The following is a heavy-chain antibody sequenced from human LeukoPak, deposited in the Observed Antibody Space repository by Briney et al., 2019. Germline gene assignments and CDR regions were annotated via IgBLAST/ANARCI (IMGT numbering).Heavy chain of an antibody. J-gene: IGHJ4*02. V-gene: IGHV1-8*01. CDR2: MNPNSGNT. CDR3: ARGHSGYFDY. Sequence: ASVKVSCKVSGYTLTELSMHWVRQAPGKGLEWMGWMNPNSGNTGYAQKFQGRVTMTRNTSISTAYMELSSLRSEDTAVYYCARGHSGYFDYWGQGTLVTVSS. CDR1: GYTLTELS. D-gene: IGHD1-26*01.